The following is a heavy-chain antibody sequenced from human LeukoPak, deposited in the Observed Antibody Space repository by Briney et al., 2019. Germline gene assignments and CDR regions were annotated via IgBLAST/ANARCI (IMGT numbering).Heavy chain of an antibody. J-gene: IGHJ4*02. D-gene: IGHD2-21*02. CDR2: IRSKGYGGTT. CDR3: TRRMTFDY. V-gene: IGHV3-49*03. Sequence: GGSLRLSRTGAGFTFSDYAMTWFRQAPGKGLEWVGFIRSKGYGGTTEYAASAKGRFTISRDDSRSIAYLQMNSLKTEDTAVYYCTRRMTFDYWGQGTLVTVSS. CDR1: GFTFSDYA.